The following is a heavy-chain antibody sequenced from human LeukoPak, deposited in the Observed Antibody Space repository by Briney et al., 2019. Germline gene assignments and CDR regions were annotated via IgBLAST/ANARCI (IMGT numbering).Heavy chain of an antibody. CDR3: ASGPGTLGLSP. Sequence: PSETLSLTCNVSGGSLTNYCWSWIRQTPEKGLEWIGQINHSGDTSYNPSLRSRMTLSVDRSKNQFSFKVTSVTAADTGVYYCASGPGTLGLSPWGQGTLVTVSS. CDR2: INHSGDT. CDR1: GGSLTNYC. J-gene: IGHJ5*02. D-gene: IGHD1-7*01. V-gene: IGHV4-34*01.